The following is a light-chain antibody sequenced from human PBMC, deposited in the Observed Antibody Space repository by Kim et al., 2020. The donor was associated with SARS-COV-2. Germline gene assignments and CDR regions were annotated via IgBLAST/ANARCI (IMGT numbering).Light chain of an antibody. Sequence: ASVGDRVNITGRASQSISSYLNWYQQKPGKAPKLLIYAASSLQSGGPSRFSGSGSGTDFTLTISSLQPEDFATYYCQQSYSTPRTFGQGTKVDIK. CDR3: QQSYSTPRT. CDR1: QSISSY. J-gene: IGKJ1*01. V-gene: IGKV1-39*01. CDR2: AAS.